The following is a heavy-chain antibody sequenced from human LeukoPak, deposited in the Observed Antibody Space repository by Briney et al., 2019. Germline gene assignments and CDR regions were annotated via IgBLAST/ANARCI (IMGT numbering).Heavy chain of an antibody. Sequence: ASVKVSCKASGYTFTSYDINWVRQATGQGLEWMGWMNPNSGNTGYAQKFQGRVTMTRNTSISTAYMELSSLRSEDTAVYYCARVGYYYDSSGYYITGYYYYYYYMDVWGKGTTVTVSS. J-gene: IGHJ6*03. CDR2: MNPNSGNT. D-gene: IGHD3-22*01. CDR3: ARVGYYYDSSGYYITGYYYYYYYMDV. V-gene: IGHV1-8*01. CDR1: GYTFTSYD.